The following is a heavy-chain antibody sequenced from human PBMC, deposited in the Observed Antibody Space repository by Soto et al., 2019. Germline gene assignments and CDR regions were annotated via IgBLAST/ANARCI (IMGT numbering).Heavy chain of an antibody. CDR2: ISGSGGST. V-gene: IGHV3-23*01. J-gene: IGHJ2*01. CDR3: AKRPVGGYCDL. D-gene: IGHD1-26*01. Sequence: EVQLLESGGGLVQPGGSLRLSCAASGFTFSSYAMNWVRQAPGKGLEWVSVISGSGGSTYYADAVKGRFTIARDNSKNTLYLPMNSLRSEVTAVYYCAKRPVGGYCDLWGRGTLVTVSS. CDR1: GFTFSSYA.